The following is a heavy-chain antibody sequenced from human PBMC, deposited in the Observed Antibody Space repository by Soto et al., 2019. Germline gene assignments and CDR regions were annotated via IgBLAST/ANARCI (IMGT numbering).Heavy chain of an antibody. Sequence: QLQLQESGPGLVKPSETLSLTCTVSGGSIISSSYYWAWIRQPPGKGLEWHGNNDYSGNSYSNPYLARRVAISVDTSKTQFSLKLTSVTAVDTAVYYCARHVSVSGYAYSFDQWGQGTLVTVSS. D-gene: IGHD5-12*01. CDR3: ARHVSVSGYAYSFDQ. J-gene: IGHJ4*02. CDR1: GGSIISSSYY. CDR2: NDYSGNS. V-gene: IGHV4-39*01.